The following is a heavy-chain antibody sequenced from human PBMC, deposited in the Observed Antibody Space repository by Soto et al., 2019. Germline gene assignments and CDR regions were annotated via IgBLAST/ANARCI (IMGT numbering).Heavy chain of an antibody. J-gene: IGHJ6*02. D-gene: IGHD1-26*01. CDR2: MSYDGTNQ. Sequence: EQLVESGGGVVQPGRSLRLSCVASGFIFRSYGMHWVRQAPGKGLEWVAVMSYDGTNQYHADSVKGRFTISRDNSKNTVYLQMNSLRPEDTVLYYWARDSSAGPGATPGNYYYYGMNVWGQGTTVTAPS. CDR3: ARDSSAGPGATPGNYYYYGMNV. CDR1: GFIFRSYG. V-gene: IGHV3-30*03.